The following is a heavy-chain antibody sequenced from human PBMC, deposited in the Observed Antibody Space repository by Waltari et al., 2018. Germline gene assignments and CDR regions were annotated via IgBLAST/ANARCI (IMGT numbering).Heavy chain of an antibody. CDR3: ARGSVMAHFDY. J-gene: IGHJ4*02. D-gene: IGHD2-21*01. Sequence: QVHLQESGPGLVKASETLSLTCNVPGYFISSGYYWGWIRQPPGKGLEWIGTIYQTGNTYYNPSLKSRVTISVGTSKTQFSLQVRSVTAADTAVYYCARGSVMAHFDYWGQETLVTVSS. V-gene: IGHV4-38-2*02. CDR2: IYQTGNT. CDR1: GYFISSGYY.